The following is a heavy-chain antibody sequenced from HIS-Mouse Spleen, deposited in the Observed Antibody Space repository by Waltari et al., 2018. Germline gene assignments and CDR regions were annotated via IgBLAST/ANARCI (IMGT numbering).Heavy chain of an antibody. CDR3: ARSRGGDPEFDY. V-gene: IGHV1-2*02. J-gene: IGHJ4*02. Sequence: QVQLVQSGAEVKKPGASVKVSCKASGYTFTGYYMHWVRQAPGQGLEWMGWINPTSGGKNYEKKFQGRVTMTRETSIRTAYMELGRLRSDDTAVYYCARSRGGDPEFDYWGQGTLVTVSS. D-gene: IGHD2-21*01. CDR2: INPTSGGK. CDR1: GYTFTGYY.